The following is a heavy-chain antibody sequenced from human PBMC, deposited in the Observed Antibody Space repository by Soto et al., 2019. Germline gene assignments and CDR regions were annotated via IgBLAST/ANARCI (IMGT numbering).Heavy chain of an antibody. J-gene: IGHJ4*02. Sequence: SETLSLTCTVSGGSISSSSYSWGWIRQPPGKGLEWIVTICSGSTYYDPSLKSRVTISVDTSKNQFSLKLSSVTAADTAVYYCARVPAGGNSDYFDYWGQGTLVTVSS. CDR2: ICSGST. CDR1: GGSISSSSYS. V-gene: IGHV4-39*01. CDR3: ARVPAGGNSDYFDY. D-gene: IGHD2-21*02.